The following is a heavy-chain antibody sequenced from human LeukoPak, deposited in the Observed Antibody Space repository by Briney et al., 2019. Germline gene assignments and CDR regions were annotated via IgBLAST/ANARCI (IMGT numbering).Heavy chain of an antibody. V-gene: IGHV1-2*02. Sequence: ASVKVSCKASGYTFTGYYMHWVRQAPGQGLEWMGWINPNSGGTNYAQKFQGRVTMTRDTSISTAYMELSRLRSDDTAVYYCARDLSYGDYGDYWGQGTLVTVSS. CDR2: INPNSGGT. D-gene: IGHD4-17*01. CDR3: ARDLSYGDYGDY. J-gene: IGHJ4*02. CDR1: GYTFTGYY.